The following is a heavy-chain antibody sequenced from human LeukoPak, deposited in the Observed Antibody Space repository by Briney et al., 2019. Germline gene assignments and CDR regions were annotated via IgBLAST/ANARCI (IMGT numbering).Heavy chain of an antibody. CDR2: VYHTGSS. CDR1: GGSISSSNW. V-gene: IGHV4-4*02. J-gene: IGHJ5*02. D-gene: IGHD6-19*01. Sequence: PSETLSLTCAVSGGSISSSNWWSWVRQPPGKGLEWIGEVYHTGSSNYNPSLKSRVTISVDKSKSQFSLKLSSVTAADTAVYYCARGGTTVAGTFWFDPWGQGTLVTVSS. CDR3: ARGGTTVAGTFWFDP.